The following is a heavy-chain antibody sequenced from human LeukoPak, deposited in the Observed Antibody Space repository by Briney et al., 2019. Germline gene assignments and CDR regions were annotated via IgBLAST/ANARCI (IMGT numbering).Heavy chain of an antibody. CDR1: GFTFSSYA. J-gene: IGHJ6*02. Sequence: PGGSLRLSCAASGFTFSSYAMHWVRQAPGKGLGWVAVISYDGINKYYADSVKGRFTISRDNSKNTLYLEMNSLRAEDTAIYFCAKGSIVRTIGDMNVWGQGTTVTVSS. CDR3: AKGSIVRTIGDMNV. D-gene: IGHD5-12*01. CDR2: ISYDGINK. V-gene: IGHV3-30-3*01.